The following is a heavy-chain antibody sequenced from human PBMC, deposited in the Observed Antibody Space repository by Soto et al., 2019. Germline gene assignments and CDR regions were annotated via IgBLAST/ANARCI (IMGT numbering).Heavy chain of an antibody. CDR2: ISWNSGSI. CDR1: GFTFDDYA. J-gene: IGHJ4*02. Sequence: EVQLVESGGGLVQPGRSLRLSCAASGFTFDDYAMHWVRQAPGKGLEWVSGISWNSGSIGYADSVKGRFTISRDNAKNSRYLQMNSLRAEDTALYYCAKGPDIVLMVYAPHFDYGGQGTLVTVSS. CDR3: AKGPDIVLMVYAPHFDY. V-gene: IGHV3-9*01. D-gene: IGHD2-8*01.